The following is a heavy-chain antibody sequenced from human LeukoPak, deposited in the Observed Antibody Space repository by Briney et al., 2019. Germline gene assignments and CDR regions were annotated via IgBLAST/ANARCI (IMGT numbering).Heavy chain of an antibody. Sequence: GGSLRLSCAASGFTFSSYGMHWVRQAPGKGLEWVAFIRYDGSNKYYADFVKGRFTISRDNSKNTLYLQMNSLRAEDTAVYYCAKPPRRGQLTPFDYWGQGTLVTVSS. CDR2: IRYDGSNK. D-gene: IGHD2-2*01. CDR1: GFTFSSYG. J-gene: IGHJ4*02. V-gene: IGHV3-30*02. CDR3: AKPPRRGQLTPFDY.